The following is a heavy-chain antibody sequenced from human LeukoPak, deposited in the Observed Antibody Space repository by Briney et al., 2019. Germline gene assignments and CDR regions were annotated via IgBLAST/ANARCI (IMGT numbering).Heavy chain of an antibody. CDR3: ARHRSYYYGMDV. CDR1: GGSISSYY. CDR2: IYYSGST. Sequence: KSSETLSLTCTVSGGSISSYYWSWIRQPPGKGLEGIGYIYYSGSTNYNPSLESRVTISVDTSKNQLSLKLSSVTAADTAVYYCARHRSYYYGMDVWGQGTTVTVSS. V-gene: IGHV4-59*08. J-gene: IGHJ6*02.